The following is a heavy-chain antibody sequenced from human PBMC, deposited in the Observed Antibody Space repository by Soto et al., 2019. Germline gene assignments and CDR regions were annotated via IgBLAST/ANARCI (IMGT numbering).Heavy chain of an antibody. CDR3: ARWGHYYGSGSYYPDWYFDL. V-gene: IGHV3-7*03. CDR1: GFTFSSYW. D-gene: IGHD3-10*01. CDR2: MKQDGSEK. Sequence: GGSLRLSCAASGFTFSSYWMSWVRQAPGKGLEWVANMKQDGSEKYYVDSVKGRFTISRDNAKNSLYLQMNSLRAEDTAVYYCARWGHYYGSGSYYPDWYFDLWGRGTLVTVSS. J-gene: IGHJ2*01.